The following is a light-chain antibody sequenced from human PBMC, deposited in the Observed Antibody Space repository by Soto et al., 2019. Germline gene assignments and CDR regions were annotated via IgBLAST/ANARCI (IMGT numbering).Light chain of an antibody. V-gene: IGLV2-14*03. CDR2: DVS. CDR1: SSDVGGFNY. J-gene: IGLJ1*01. CDR3: NSYTATSTLCV. Sequence: QSALTQPASASASPLQSISISCTGTSSDVGGFNYVSWYQQHPGKAPKLMIFDVSNRPSGVSDRFSGSKAGNTASLTIFGLQDEDEADYYCNSYTATSTLCVFGTGTKVTVL.